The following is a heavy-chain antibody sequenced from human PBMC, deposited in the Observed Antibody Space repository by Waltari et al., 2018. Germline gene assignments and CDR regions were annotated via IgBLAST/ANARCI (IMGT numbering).Heavy chain of an antibody. Sequence: EVQVLESGGGLVQPGGSLRLSCAASGFRFSNYAMNWARQAPGMGLEWVSSIRGTTGNTDYADSVKGRFTISRDNFKNTVYLQMNSLRAEDTAVYYCAKKYYDFWSGYPITADAVDAVDVWGQGTTVTVSS. CDR2: IRGTTGNT. J-gene: IGHJ6*02. CDR3: AKKYYDFWSGYPITADAVDAVDV. CDR1: GFRFSNYA. V-gene: IGHV3-23*01. D-gene: IGHD3-3*01.